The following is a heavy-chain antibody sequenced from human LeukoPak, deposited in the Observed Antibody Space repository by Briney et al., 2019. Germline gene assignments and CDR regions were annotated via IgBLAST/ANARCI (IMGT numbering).Heavy chain of an antibody. J-gene: IGHJ6*03. D-gene: IGHD5-18*01. CDR3: ARTPGYSYYYYYMDV. CDR2: INHSGST. V-gene: IGHV4-34*01. CDR1: GGSFSGYY. Sequence: SETLSLTCAVYGGSFSGYYWSWIRQPPGKGLEWIGEINHSGSTNYNPSLKSRVTISVDTSKNQFSLKLSSVTAADTAVYYCARTPGYSYYYYYMDVWGKGTTVTISS.